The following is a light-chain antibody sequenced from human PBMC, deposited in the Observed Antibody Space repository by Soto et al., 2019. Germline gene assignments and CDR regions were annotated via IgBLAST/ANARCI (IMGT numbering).Light chain of an antibody. J-gene: IGKJ4*01. V-gene: IGKV1-39*01. CDR2: AAS. Sequence: DIQMTQSPSSLSASVGDRVTITCRASQSISSYLNWYQQKPGKAPKLLIYAASSLQSGFPSRFSGRGSGTDFTLTISILHPENFAPYFCQQSYSTPLTSGGGTKVDI. CDR3: QQSYSTPLT. CDR1: QSISSY.